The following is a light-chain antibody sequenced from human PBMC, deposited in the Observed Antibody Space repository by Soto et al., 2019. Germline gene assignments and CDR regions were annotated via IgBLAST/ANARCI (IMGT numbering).Light chain of an antibody. CDR2: DTS. CDR3: QQRNSWPLT. CDR1: QSIATY. Sequence: EVVLTQSPATLSLSPGERATLSCRASQSIATYLAWYQQKPGQSPRLLIYDTSNRLSGIPARFSGSGSGTDFTITISSLEPEDVAVYYCQQRNSWPLTSSQGTRLEIK. V-gene: IGKV3-11*01. J-gene: IGKJ5*01.